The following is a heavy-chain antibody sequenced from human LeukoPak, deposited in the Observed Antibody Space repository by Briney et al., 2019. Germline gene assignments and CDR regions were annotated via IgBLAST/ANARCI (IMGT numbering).Heavy chain of an antibody. CDR1: GGSITGSSYY. CDR2: VYNTGST. D-gene: IGHD6-13*01. Sequence: SETPSLTCKVTGGSITGSSYYWRWVRQPPGKGLEWMGFVYNTGSTNHCPSLKGRVTISVDKSKNQFSLKPRSVTAADTAVYYCARTLSGSWYNERGAFDVGGQRTMVTVSS. J-gene: IGHJ3*01. CDR3: ARTLSGSWYNERGAFDV. V-gene: IGHV4-61*05.